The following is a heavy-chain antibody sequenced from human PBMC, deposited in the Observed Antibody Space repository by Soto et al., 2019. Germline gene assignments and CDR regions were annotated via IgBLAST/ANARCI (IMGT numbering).Heavy chain of an antibody. D-gene: IGHD3-10*01. CDR1: GFTFSSYG. CDR3: AKRYYGSGSTYGMDV. J-gene: IGHJ6*02. Sequence: GGSLRLSCAASGFTFSSYGMNWVRQAPGKGLEWVSATSGSGSETYYADSVKGRFTISRDNSKNTLYLQMNSLRAEDTAVYYCAKRYYGSGSTYGMDVWSQGTTVTVSS. V-gene: IGHV3-23*01. CDR2: TSGSGSET.